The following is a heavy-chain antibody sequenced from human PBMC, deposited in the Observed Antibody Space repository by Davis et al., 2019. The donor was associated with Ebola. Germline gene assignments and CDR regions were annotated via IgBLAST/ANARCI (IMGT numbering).Heavy chain of an antibody. Sequence: ASVKVSGKASGYTFTSYGISWVRQAPGQGLEWMGWISAYNGNTNYAQKLQGRVTMTTDTSTSTAYMELRSLRSDDTAVYYCARDRIPYSSSSNWFDPWGQGTLVTVSS. D-gene: IGHD6-13*01. CDR1: GYTFTSYG. CDR3: ARDRIPYSSSSNWFDP. CDR2: ISAYNGNT. V-gene: IGHV1-18*01. J-gene: IGHJ5*02.